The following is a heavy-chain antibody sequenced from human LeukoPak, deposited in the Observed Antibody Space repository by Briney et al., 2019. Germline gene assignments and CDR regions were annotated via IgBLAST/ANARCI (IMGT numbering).Heavy chain of an antibody. V-gene: IGHV1-2*02. J-gene: IGHJ4*02. D-gene: IGHD2-15*01. CDR3: ARGRMGGGNDY. CDR1: GYTFTGYN. CDR2: IDPNSGGT. Sequence: EASVKVSCKASGYTFTGYNMHWVRQAPGQGLEWMGWIDPNSGGTNYAQKFQGRVTMTRDTSISTAYMELSSLRSDDTAVYYCARGRMGGGNDYWGQGTLVTVSS.